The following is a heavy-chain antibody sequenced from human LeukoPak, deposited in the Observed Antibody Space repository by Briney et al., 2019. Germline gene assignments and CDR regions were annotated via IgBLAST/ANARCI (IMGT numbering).Heavy chain of an antibody. V-gene: IGHV3-23*01. D-gene: IGHD2-2*01. CDR3: ATVYSSSPLRPMDV. J-gene: IGHJ6*02. CDR1: GFTFNTYV. Sequence: PGGSLRPSCAASGFTFNTYVMSWVRQAPGKGLEWVSAISGSGGGTYYVDSVKGRFTISRDNSKNTLYLQMNSLRAEDTAVYYCATVYSSSPLRPMDVWGQGTTVTVSS. CDR2: ISGSGGGT.